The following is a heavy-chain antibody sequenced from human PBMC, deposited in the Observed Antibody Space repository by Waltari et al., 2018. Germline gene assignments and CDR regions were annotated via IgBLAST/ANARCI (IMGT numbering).Heavy chain of an antibody. CDR2: INAGNGNP. CDR3: ARSSYYYDSSGYPGVFDI. J-gene: IGHJ3*02. D-gene: IGHD3-22*01. Sequence: QVQLVQSGAEVKKPGASVKVSCKASGYTFTSYAMHWVRQAPGQRLEWMGWINAGNGNPKYSQQFQGRVTLTRDTSASTAYMELSSLRSEDTAVYYCARSSYYYDSSGYPGVFDIWGQGTMVTVSS. CDR1: GYTFTSYA. V-gene: IGHV1-3*01.